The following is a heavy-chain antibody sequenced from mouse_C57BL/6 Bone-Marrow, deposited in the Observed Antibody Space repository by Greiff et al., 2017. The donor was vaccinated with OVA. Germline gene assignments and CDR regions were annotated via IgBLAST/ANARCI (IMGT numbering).Heavy chain of an antibody. CDR1: GYTFTSYW. CDR2: IYPGSGST. J-gene: IGHJ4*01. V-gene: IGHV1-55*01. D-gene: IGHD1-1*01. Sequence: VQLQQPGAELVKPGASVKMSCKASGYTFTSYWITWVKQRPGQGLEWIGDIYPGSGSTNYNEKFKSKATLTVDTSSSTAYMQLSSLTSEDSAVYYCARCGKFIKCAMDYWGQGTSVTVSS. CDR3: ARCGKFIKCAMDY.